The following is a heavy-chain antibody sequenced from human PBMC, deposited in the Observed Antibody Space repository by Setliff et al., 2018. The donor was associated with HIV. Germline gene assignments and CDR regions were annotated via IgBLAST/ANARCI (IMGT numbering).Heavy chain of an antibody. CDR2: IYTSGST. Sequence: SETLSLTCTVSGGSISSGTYYWSWIRQPGGKGLEWIGNIYTSGSTNYNPSLKSRVTISVDTSKNQFSLKLSSVTAADTAVYYCARELYGGNSGPFDYWGQGALVTVSS. CDR3: ARELYGGNSGPFDY. J-gene: IGHJ4*02. D-gene: IGHD2-21*02. CDR1: GGSISSGTYY. V-gene: IGHV4-61*09.